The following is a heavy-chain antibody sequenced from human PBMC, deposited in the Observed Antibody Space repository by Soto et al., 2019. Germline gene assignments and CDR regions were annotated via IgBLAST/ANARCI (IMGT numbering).Heavy chain of an antibody. CDR2: INAGNGNT. CDR3: AKETYRITAMVLVPNYYYGMDV. CDR1: GYTFTSYA. V-gene: IGHV1-3*01. J-gene: IGHJ6*02. D-gene: IGHD5-18*01. Sequence: GASVKVSCKASGYTFTSYAMHWVRQAPGQRLEWMGWINAGNGNTKYSQKFQGRVTITRDTSASTAYMELNSLRAEDTAENNCAKETYRITAMVLVPNYYYGMDVWGQGPTVTVSS.